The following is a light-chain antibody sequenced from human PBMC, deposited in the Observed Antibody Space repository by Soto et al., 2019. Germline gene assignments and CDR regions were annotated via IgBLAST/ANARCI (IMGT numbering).Light chain of an antibody. V-gene: IGLV1-44*01. J-gene: IGLJ1*01. Sequence: QSALTQPPSASGTPGQRVTIAGSGSSSNIGSNTVNWYQQLPGTAPKLLIYSNNQRPSGVPDRFSGSKSGTSASLAISGLQSEDEADYYCAAWDDSLNGRVFGTGTKVTVL. CDR1: SSNIGSNT. CDR3: AAWDDSLNGRV. CDR2: SNN.